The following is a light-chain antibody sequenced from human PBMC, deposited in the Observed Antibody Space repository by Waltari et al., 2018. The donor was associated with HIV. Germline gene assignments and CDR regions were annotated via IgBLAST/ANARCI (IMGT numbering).Light chain of an antibody. V-gene: IGLV3-21*04. CDR1: NIGGES. CDR3: QLWDSRGNHVV. J-gene: IGLJ2*01. CDR2: DDS. Sequence: SFVLTQSPSMSVAPGETARIACGGNNIGGESVHWYQQKPGQAPVLVMYDDSARPSGSPERFSGSNSKNTATLTISRVEAGDEADYYCQLWDSRGNHVVFGGGTKLTVL.